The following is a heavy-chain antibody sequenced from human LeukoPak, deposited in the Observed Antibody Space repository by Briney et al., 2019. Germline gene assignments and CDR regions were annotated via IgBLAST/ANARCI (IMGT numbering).Heavy chain of an antibody. J-gene: IGHJ4*02. CDR3: ARLVVGEYGSGSYYTRPETYYFDY. V-gene: IGHV1-2*02. CDR2: INPNSGGT. D-gene: IGHD3-10*01. CDR1: GYTFTGYY. Sequence: ASVKVSCKASGYTFTGYYMHWVRQAPGQGLEWMGWINPNSGGTNYAQKFQGRVTMTRDTSISTAYMELSRLRSDDTAVYYCARLVVGEYGSGSYYTRPETYYFDYWGQGTLVTVSS.